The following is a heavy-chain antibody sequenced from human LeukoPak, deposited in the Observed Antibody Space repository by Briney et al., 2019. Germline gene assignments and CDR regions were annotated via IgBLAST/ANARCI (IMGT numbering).Heavy chain of an antibody. D-gene: IGHD6-19*01. Sequence: GRSLRLSCAASGFTFSSYAMHWVRRAPGKGLEWVAVISYDGSNKYYADSVKGRFTVSRDNSKNTLYLQMNSLRAEDTAVYYCAREDIAVAGTYFDPWGQGTLVTVSS. CDR2: ISYDGSNK. J-gene: IGHJ5*02. CDR1: GFTFSSYA. V-gene: IGHV3-30-3*01. CDR3: AREDIAVAGTYFDP.